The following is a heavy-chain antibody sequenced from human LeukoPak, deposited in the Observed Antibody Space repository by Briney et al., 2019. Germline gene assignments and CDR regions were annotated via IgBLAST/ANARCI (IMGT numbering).Heavy chain of an antibody. Sequence: GGSLRLSCAASGFTFSSYSMNWIRQAPGKGLEWVSSISSSSSYIYYADSVKGRFTISRDNAKNSLYLQMNSLRAEDTAVYYCARARYSGYDSAFDIWGQGTMVTVSS. J-gene: IGHJ3*02. CDR1: GFTFSSYS. V-gene: IGHV3-21*01. CDR3: ARARYSGYDSAFDI. D-gene: IGHD5-12*01. CDR2: ISSSSSYI.